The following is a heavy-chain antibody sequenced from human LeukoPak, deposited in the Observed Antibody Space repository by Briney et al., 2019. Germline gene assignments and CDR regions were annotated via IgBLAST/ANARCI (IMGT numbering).Heavy chain of an antibody. CDR1: GYSFTSYW. CDR2: IYFGGSNT. J-gene: IGHJ4*02. V-gene: IGHV5-51*01. D-gene: IGHD4-17*01. CDR3: ARACHGDYRWDH. Sequence: PGESLKISCKGSGYSFTSYWIGWVRQMPGKGLEWMGIIYFGGSNTKYSPSFQGQVTISADKSINTAYLQWSSLKASDTAMYYCARACHGDYRWDHWGQGTLVTVSS.